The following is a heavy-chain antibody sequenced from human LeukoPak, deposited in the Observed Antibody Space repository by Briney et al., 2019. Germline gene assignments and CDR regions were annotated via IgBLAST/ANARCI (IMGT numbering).Heavy chain of an antibody. V-gene: IGHV3-23*01. CDR3: ARERITTVRGVRYFDY. J-gene: IGHJ4*02. Sequence: GGSLRLSCAASGFTFSNSAMNWVRQAPGKGLEWVSRISESSGFITHYADSVRGRFTISRDNAKNTLYLQMNSLRAEDTAVYYCARERITTVRGVRYFDYWGQGTLVTVSS. CDR2: ISESSGFIT. CDR1: GFTFSNSA. D-gene: IGHD3-10*01.